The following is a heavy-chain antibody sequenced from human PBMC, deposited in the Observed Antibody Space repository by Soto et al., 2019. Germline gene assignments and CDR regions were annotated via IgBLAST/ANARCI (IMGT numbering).Heavy chain of an antibody. J-gene: IGHJ6*04. CDR1: GFTFSRYL. V-gene: IGHV3-7*01. D-gene: IGHD6-6*01. CDR2: IKQDGSEE. CDR3: AREIAARL. Sequence: EVQLVESGGGLVQPGGSLRLSCAASGFTFSRYLMSWFRQAPGKGLEWVANIKQDGSEENYVDSVKGRFTISRDNAKNALYLQMNSLRVEDTAVYYCAREIAARLWGKGTTVTVSS.